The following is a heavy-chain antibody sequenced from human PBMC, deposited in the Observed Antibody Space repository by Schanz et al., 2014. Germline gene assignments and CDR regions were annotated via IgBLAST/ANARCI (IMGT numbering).Heavy chain of an antibody. CDR1: GYTFTNYG. Sequence: QVQLVQSGADVKKPGASVKVSCKASGYTFTNYGISWVRQAPGQGLEWMGWISTNKGNTNYAQKVQDRVIMTTDTSTSTAYMELRSLRSDDTAVYYCARYLSLIDYGMDVWGQGTTVTVSS. V-gene: IGHV1-18*01. D-gene: IGHD2-15*01. J-gene: IGHJ6*02. CDR3: ARYLSLIDYGMDV. CDR2: ISTNKGNT.